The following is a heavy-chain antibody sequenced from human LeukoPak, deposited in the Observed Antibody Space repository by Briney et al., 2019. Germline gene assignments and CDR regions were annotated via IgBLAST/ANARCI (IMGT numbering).Heavy chain of an antibody. CDR1: GYTFTGYY. J-gene: IGHJ5*02. V-gene: IGHV1-2*02. Sequence: ASVKVSCKAFGYTFTGYYMHWVRQAPGQGLEWMGWINPNSGGTNYAQKFQGRVTMTRDTSTSTAYMELRSLRSDDTAVYYCAREPSIDIVVVPAAVWFDPWGQGTLVTVSS. CDR3: AREPSIDIVVVPAAVWFDP. CDR2: INPNSGGT. D-gene: IGHD2-2*01.